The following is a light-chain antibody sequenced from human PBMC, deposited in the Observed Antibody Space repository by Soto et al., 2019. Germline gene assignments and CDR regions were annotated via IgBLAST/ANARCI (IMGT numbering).Light chain of an antibody. CDR3: CSFTSSSTYV. CDR1: SSDVGSYNR. Sequence: QSALTQPPSVSGSPGQSVAISCSGTSSDVGSYNRVSWYQQPPGTAPKLMIYDVNNRPSGVPDRFSGSKSGNTASLTISGLQAEDEADYYCCSFTSSSTYVFGSGTKLTVL. J-gene: IGLJ1*01. V-gene: IGLV2-18*02. CDR2: DVN.